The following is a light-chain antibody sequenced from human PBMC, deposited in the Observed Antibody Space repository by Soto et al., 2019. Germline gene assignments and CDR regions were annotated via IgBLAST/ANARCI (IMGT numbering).Light chain of an antibody. CDR2: GAS. Sequence: EIVMTQSPATLSVSPWERATLSCRASQSVSINLAWFQQKPGQAPRLLIYGASTRATGIPARFSGSGSGTEFTLTISSLQSEDFAVYYCQQYNNWPINFGQGTRLEIK. CDR3: QQYNNWPIN. CDR1: QSVSIN. V-gene: IGKV3-15*01. J-gene: IGKJ5*01.